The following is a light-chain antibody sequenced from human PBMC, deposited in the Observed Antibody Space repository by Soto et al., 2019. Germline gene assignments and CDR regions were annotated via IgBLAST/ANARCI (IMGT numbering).Light chain of an antibody. J-gene: IGKJ4*01. CDR3: QQYNSYSLT. Sequence: DIQMTQSPSTLSASVGDRVTITCRASQSISSWLAWYQKKPGKAPKLLIYKASSLESGVPSRFSGSGSGTEFTLTISSLQPDDFATYYCQQYNSYSLTFGGGTKVDI. CDR2: KAS. CDR1: QSISSW. V-gene: IGKV1-5*03.